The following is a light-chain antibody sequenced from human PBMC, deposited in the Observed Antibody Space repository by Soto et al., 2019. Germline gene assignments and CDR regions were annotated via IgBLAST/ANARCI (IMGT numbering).Light chain of an antibody. CDR1: SSDVGGYNY. Sequence: QSALTQPASVSGSPGQSITISCTGTSSDVGGYNYVSWYQQHPGKAPKLMIYDVSNRPSGVSNRFSGSKSGNTASLTISGLQAEDEADDYCRSYTSSSTQVFGPGTKLTVL. CDR3: RSYTSSSTQV. V-gene: IGLV2-14*01. J-gene: IGLJ1*01. CDR2: DVS.